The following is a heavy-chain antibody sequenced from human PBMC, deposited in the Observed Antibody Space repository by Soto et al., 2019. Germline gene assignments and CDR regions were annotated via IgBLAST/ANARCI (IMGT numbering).Heavy chain of an antibody. CDR2: IYYSGST. CDR3: ARAHPLRYFDWLLSWFDP. D-gene: IGHD3-9*01. J-gene: IGHJ5*02. CDR1: GGSISSGGYY. V-gene: IGHV4-31*03. Sequence: SETLSLTCTVSGGSISSGGYYWSWIRQHPGKGLEWIGYIYYSGSTYYNPSLKSRVTISVDTSKNQFSLKLSSVTAADTAVYYCARAHPLRYFDWLLSWFDPWGQGTLVTVSS.